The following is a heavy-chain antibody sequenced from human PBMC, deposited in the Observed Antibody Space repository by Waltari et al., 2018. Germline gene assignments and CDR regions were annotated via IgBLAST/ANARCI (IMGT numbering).Heavy chain of an antibody. CDR1: GDTFTDNY. CDR2: LDPDAGQA. D-gene: IGHD3-10*01. J-gene: IGHJ3*01. CDR3: AAALGGGISASRPFHF. Sequence: EVQLLQSGAEVKKPGTPVKISCKVSGDTFTDNYIHWIQQAPGKGLQWMGLLDPDAGQAVCAEKCQVRVTMTADTSMHTAYMELTSLTSEDTAFYYCAAALGGGISASRPFHFWGQGTMITVSS. V-gene: IGHV1-69-2*01.